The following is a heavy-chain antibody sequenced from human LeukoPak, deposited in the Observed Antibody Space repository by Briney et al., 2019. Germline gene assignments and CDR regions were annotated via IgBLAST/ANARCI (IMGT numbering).Heavy chain of an antibody. Sequence: SETLSLTCTVSGDSISSDYWSWIRQPAGKGLEWIGRIYTSGSTNYNPSLKSRVTMSVDTSKNQFSLNLSSVTAADTAVYYCARVGDYALKDWGQGTLVTVSS. CDR1: GDSISSDY. J-gene: IGHJ4*02. V-gene: IGHV4-4*07. D-gene: IGHD3-16*01. CDR3: ARVGDYALKD. CDR2: IYTSGST.